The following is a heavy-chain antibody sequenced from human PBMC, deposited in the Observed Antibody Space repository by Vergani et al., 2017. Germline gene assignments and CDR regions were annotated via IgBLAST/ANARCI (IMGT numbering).Heavy chain of an antibody. V-gene: IGHV4-39*07. Sequence: QVQLQESGPGLVKPSETLSLTCTVSGGSISSSSYYWGWIRQTPGKGLEWIGSIYYSGSTYYNPSLESRVTMSVDTSKNQFSLKLSSVTAADTAVYYCARDTAMVKGLDYWGQGTLVTVSS. D-gene: IGHD5-18*01. CDR2: IYYSGST. CDR3: ARDTAMVKGLDY. CDR1: GGSISSSSYY. J-gene: IGHJ4*02.